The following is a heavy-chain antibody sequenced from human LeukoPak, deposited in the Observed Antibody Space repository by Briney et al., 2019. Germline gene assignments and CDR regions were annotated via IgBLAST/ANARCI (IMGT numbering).Heavy chain of an antibody. CDR2: ISSSSSYT. Sequence: GGSLRLSCAASGFTFSSYWMSWVRQAPGKGLEWVSYISSSSSYTNYADSVKGRFTISRDNAKNSLYLQMNSLRAEDTAVYYCARSSAYCSSTSCPTYYYGMDVWGKGTTVTVSS. D-gene: IGHD2-2*01. V-gene: IGHV3-21*05. J-gene: IGHJ6*04. CDR3: ARSSAYCSSTSCPTYYYGMDV. CDR1: GFTFSSYW.